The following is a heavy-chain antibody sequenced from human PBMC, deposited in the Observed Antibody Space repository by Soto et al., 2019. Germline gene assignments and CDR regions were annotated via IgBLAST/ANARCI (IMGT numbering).Heavy chain of an antibody. Sequence: ASVKVSCKASGGTFSSYAISWVRQAPGQGLEWMGGIIPIFGTANYAQKFQGRVTITADESTSTAYMELSSLRSEDTAVYYCARGGDVDTAMAIYYYYGMDVWGQGTTVTVSS. CDR1: GGTFSSYA. CDR3: ARGGDVDTAMAIYYYYGMDV. CDR2: IIPIFGTA. J-gene: IGHJ6*02. V-gene: IGHV1-69*13. D-gene: IGHD5-18*01.